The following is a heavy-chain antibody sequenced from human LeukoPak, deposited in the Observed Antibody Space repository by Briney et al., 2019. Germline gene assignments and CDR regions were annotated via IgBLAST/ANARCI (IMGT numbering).Heavy chain of an antibody. V-gene: IGHV4-39*07. CDR1: GGSISSSSYY. D-gene: IGHD6-19*01. Sequence: SETLSLTCTVSGGSISSSSYYWGRIRQPPGKGLARIGSIYYSGGTYYNPSLKSRVSISVDTSKNQFSLKLSSVTAADTAVYYCARGAEARNDAFDIWGQGTMVTVSS. CDR3: ARGAEARNDAFDI. CDR2: IYYSGGT. J-gene: IGHJ3*02.